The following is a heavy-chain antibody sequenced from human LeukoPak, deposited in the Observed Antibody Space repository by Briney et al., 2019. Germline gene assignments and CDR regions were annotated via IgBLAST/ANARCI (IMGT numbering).Heavy chain of an antibody. CDR3: SRSTVGERGRY. D-gene: IGHD1-1*01. V-gene: IGHV3-74*01. CDR2: ISSEGSDT. Sequence: GGSLRLSCVASGFTFSSYWMHWVRQAPGKGPVWVSSISSEGSDTRYADSVKGRFSISRDNAKNTLYLQMDSLRLEDTAMYFCSRSTVGERGRYWGQGTLVTVSS. J-gene: IGHJ4*02. CDR1: GFTFSSYW.